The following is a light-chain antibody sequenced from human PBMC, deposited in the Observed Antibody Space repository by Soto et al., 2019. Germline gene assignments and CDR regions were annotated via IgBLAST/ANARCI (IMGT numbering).Light chain of an antibody. CDR2: EVS. CDR1: ISDVGGYNY. CDR3: SSYTSSNTLPV. Sequence: QAVLTEPSAVSGSPGQSITISCTGAISDVGGYNYVSWYQHHPGKAPKLIIYEVSNRPSGVSNRFSGSKSGNTASLTISGLQAEDEADYYCSSYTSSNTLPVFATGTKVT. V-gene: IGLV2-14*01. J-gene: IGLJ1*01.